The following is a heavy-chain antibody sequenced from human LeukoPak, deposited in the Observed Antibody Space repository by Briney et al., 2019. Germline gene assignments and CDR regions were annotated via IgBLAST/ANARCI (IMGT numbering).Heavy chain of an antibody. CDR2: IYPGDSDT. Sequence: GESLKISCEASGYSFTSDWIGWVRQMPGKGLEWMGIIYPGDSDTRYSPSFQGQVTISADKSISTAYLQWSSLKASDTAMYYCARGPPPDYYDSSGYPPGWFDPWGQGTLVTVSS. J-gene: IGHJ5*02. V-gene: IGHV5-51*01. D-gene: IGHD3-22*01. CDR3: ARGPPPDYYDSSGYPPGWFDP. CDR1: GYSFTSDW.